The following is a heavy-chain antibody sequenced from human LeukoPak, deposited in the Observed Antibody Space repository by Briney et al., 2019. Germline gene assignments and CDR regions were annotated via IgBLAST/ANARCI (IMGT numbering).Heavy chain of an antibody. CDR3: ASGWDYYDSSGLYYMDV. Sequence: ASVKVSCKASGYTFTGYYMHWVRQAPGQGLEWMGWINPNSGGTNYAQKFQGRVTMTRDTSTSTVYMELSSLRSEDTAVYYCASGWDYYDSSGLYYMDVWGKGTTVTISS. CDR2: INPNSGGT. J-gene: IGHJ6*03. V-gene: IGHV1-2*02. CDR1: GYTFTGYY. D-gene: IGHD3-22*01.